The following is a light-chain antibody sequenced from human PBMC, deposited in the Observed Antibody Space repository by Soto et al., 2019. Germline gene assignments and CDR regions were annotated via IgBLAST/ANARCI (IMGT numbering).Light chain of an antibody. CDR1: QSISSW. CDR3: QQYEAYPLT. J-gene: IGKJ4*01. V-gene: IGKV1-5*03. Sequence: DIQLTQSPSTLSASVGDRVTITCRVSQSISSWLAWYQQKPGKAPKLLVYKASSLESGVPSRFSGSGSGTEFTLTISTLQPDDFATYYCQQYEAYPLTFGGGTKVEI. CDR2: KAS.